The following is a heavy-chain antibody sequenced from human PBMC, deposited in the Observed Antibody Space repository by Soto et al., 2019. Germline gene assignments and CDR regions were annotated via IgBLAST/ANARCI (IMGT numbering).Heavy chain of an antibody. V-gene: IGHV4-59*01. CDR3: ARDRSTYGGGGTGEVKENWFDP. D-gene: IGHD2-8*01. J-gene: IGHJ5*02. CDR1: GGSISRYY. Sequence: LSLTCSVAGGSISRYYWSWIRQPPGKGLEWIGYAYYSGDTGYNPSLQSRVTMAVDTSKNQVSLKLTSVTAADTAVYYCARDRSTYGGGGTGEVKENWFDPWGQGALVTVSS. CDR2: AYYSGDT.